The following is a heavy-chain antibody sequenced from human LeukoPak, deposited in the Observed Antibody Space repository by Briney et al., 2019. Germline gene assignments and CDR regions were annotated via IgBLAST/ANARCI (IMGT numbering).Heavy chain of an antibody. CDR1: GFTFSSYW. D-gene: IGHD1-26*01. CDR3: IGSGGWPGY. CDR2: IASDGST. J-gene: IGHJ4*02. Sequence: GGSLRLSCAASGFTFSSYWMHWVRQAPGKGLVWVSRIASDGSTVYADSVKGRFTISRDNAKDTVYLQMDSLRVEDTAVYYCIGSGGWPGYWGQGTLVTVSS. V-gene: IGHV3-74*01.